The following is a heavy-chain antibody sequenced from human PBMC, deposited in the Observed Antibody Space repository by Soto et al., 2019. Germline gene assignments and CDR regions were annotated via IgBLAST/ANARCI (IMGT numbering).Heavy chain of an antibody. CDR2: INAGNGNT. D-gene: IGHD5-12*01. V-gene: IGHV1-3*01. J-gene: IGHJ4*02. Sequence: ASVKLSCKASGYTFTNYAMHWVRQAPGQRLEWMGWINAGNGNTKYSQKFQGRVTITRDTSASTAYMELSSLRSEDTAVYYCARVSGYYLPDYWGQGTLVTGSS. CDR3: ARVSGYYLPDY. CDR1: GYTFTNYA.